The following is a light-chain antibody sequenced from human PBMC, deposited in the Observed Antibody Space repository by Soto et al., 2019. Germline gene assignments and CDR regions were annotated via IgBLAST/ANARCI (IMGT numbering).Light chain of an antibody. V-gene: IGKV3-20*01. CDR3: QQYGSAAWT. J-gene: IGKJ1*01. CDR2: GVH. CDR1: QSVSSNY. Sequence: EIVLTQSPGALSLSPGERATISCRARQSVSSNYLAWYQQKPGQAPRLLRYGVHSRATGSPDRFSGSGSGTDFTLTSSRLDPEDSAVYYCQQYGSAAWTFGQGTKVDIK.